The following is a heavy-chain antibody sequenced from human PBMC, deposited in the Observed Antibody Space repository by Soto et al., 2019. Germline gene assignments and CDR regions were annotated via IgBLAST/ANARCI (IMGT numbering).Heavy chain of an antibody. Sequence: QVQLQESGPGLVKPSETLSLTCTVSGGSVSSGSYYWSWIRQPPGKGLEWIGYIYYSGSTNYNPSLKSRVTISVDTSKNQFSLKLSSVTAADTAVYYCARADAREELLFPFDYWGQGTLVTVSS. J-gene: IGHJ4*02. CDR2: IYYSGST. CDR1: GGSVSSGSYY. V-gene: IGHV4-61*01. D-gene: IGHD1-26*01. CDR3: ARADAREELLFPFDY.